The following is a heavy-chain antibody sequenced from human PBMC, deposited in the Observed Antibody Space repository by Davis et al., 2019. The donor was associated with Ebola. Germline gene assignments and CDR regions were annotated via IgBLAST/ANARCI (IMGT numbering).Heavy chain of an antibody. V-gene: IGHV3-74*01. D-gene: IGHD3-3*01. J-gene: IGHJ4*02. Sequence: GESLKISCAASGFTVSSNYMSWVRQAPGKGLVWVSRINGDGRRTNYADSVKGRFTISRDNAKNSLYLQMNGLRAEDTAVYYCARDLLRFWGYWGQGTLVTVSS. CDR1: GFTVSSNY. CDR2: INGDGRRT. CDR3: ARDLLRFWGY.